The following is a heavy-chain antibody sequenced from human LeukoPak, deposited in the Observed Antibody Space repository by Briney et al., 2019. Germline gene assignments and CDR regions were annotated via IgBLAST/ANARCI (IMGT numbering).Heavy chain of an antibody. CDR1: GSTFSSYW. CDR2: INHNGNVN. V-gene: IGHV3-7*03. D-gene: IGHD3-16*01. J-gene: IGHJ6*02. CDR3: ARGGGLDV. Sequence: GGSLRLSCAASGSTFSSYWMSWVRQAPGKGLEWVASINHNGNVNYYVDSVKGRFTISRDNAKNSLYLQMSNLRAEDTAVYFCARGGGLDVWGQGATVTVSS.